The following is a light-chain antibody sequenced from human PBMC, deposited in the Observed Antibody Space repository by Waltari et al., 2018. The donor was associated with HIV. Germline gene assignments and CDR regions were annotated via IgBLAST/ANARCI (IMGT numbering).Light chain of an antibody. V-gene: IGKV1-9*01. Sequence: DIHLTQSPAYLSASVGDRVTLTCRASEGISRFLAWYQQEPGKAPKLLIYTASTLQSGVPSRFSGSGSGTEFTLTVTSLQPEDFATYYCQQFKSYPFTFGQGTERGIK. CDR1: EGISRF. CDR2: TAS. CDR3: QQFKSYPFT. J-gene: IGKJ2*01.